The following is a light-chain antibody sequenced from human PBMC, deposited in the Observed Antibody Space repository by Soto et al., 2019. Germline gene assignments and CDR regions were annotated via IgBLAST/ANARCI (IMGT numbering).Light chain of an antibody. V-gene: IGKV1-5*01. CDR2: DAS. CDR3: QYYNTRT. Sequence: DIQMTQSPSTLSASVGDRVTITCRASQSISTWLAWYQQKPGKAPQLLIYDASSLESGVPSRFSGSVSGTEFTLTISSLQPDDFATYYCQYYNTRTFGQGTKVDIK. J-gene: IGKJ1*01. CDR1: QSISTW.